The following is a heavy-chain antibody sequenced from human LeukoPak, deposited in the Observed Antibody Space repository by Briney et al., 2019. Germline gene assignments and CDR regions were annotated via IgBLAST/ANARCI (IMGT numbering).Heavy chain of an antibody. D-gene: IGHD3-3*01. J-gene: IGHJ4*02. Sequence: ASVKVSCKASGYTFTGYYMHWVRQAPGQGLEWMGWINPNSGGTNYAQKFQGRVTMTRDTSISTAYMELSRLSSDDTAVYYCATGRITVFGAIIPAVDSWGQGTLIVVSS. CDR3: ATGRITVFGAIIPAVDS. V-gene: IGHV1-2*02. CDR1: GYTFTGYY. CDR2: INPNSGGT.